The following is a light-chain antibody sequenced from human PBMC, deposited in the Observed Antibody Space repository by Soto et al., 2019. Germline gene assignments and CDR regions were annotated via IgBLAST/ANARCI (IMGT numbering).Light chain of an antibody. Sequence: GLTQSPGTLSLSPGERATLSCRASQSVSSSYLAWYQQKPGQAPRLLIYGASSRATGIPDRFSGSGSGTDFTLTISGLEPEDFAVYYCQQYGSSPRTFGQGTKV. V-gene: IGKV3-20*01. CDR3: QQYGSSPRT. CDR2: GAS. J-gene: IGKJ1*01. CDR1: QSVSSSY.